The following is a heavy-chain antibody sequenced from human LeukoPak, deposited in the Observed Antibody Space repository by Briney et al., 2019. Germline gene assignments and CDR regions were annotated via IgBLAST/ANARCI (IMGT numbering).Heavy chain of an antibody. J-gene: IGHJ3*02. CDR2: ISYSATLI. Sequence: GGSLRLSCAASGFTFSSYGMHWVRQAPGKGLEWIAYISYSATLIYYADSVKGRFTISRETATDSVFLQMNSLRADDTAVYYCARDDDTGSYFGQDVFDIWGQGTMVTVAS. CDR1: GFTFSSYG. CDR3: ARDDDTGSYFGQDVFDI. V-gene: IGHV3-48*01. D-gene: IGHD1-26*01.